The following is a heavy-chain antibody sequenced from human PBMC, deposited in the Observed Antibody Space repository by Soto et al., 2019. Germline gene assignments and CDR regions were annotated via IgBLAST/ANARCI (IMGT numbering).Heavy chain of an antibody. J-gene: IGHJ6*02. D-gene: IGHD1-1*01. CDR2: ISGSGGSI. CDR3: VKGYWKGDV. V-gene: IGHV3-23*01. CDR1: GFTFSTYA. Sequence: EVQLLESGGGLVQPGGSLRLSCAASGFTFSTYAMNWVRQAPGNGLEWVSAISGSGGSIHYADSVKGRFTISRDNSKNTQYLQMNSLRDEDTAVYHCVKGYWKGDVWGQGTRVTVSS.